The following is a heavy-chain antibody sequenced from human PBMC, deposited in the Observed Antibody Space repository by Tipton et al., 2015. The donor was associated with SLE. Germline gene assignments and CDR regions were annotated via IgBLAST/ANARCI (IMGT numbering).Heavy chain of an antibody. J-gene: IGHJ4*02. CDR1: GGSISRSSFY. D-gene: IGHD6-19*01. CDR2: IHYSGST. V-gene: IGHV4-39*01. CDR3: ARHKWKQWMVGRYHFDN. Sequence: GLVKPSEILSLTCTVSGGSISRSSFYWGCIRQSPGKRLEWIGSIHYSGSTYYNPSLKSRVTISVDTSQNQFSLKLSSVTAADTAVYYCARHKWKQWMVGRYHFDNWGQGTLVTVSS.